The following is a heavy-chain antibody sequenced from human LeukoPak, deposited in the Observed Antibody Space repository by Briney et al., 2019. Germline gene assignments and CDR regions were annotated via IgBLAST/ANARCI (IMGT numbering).Heavy chain of an antibody. CDR1: GYTLTELS. J-gene: IGHJ4*02. D-gene: IGHD3-22*01. Sequence: ASVKVSCKVSGYTLTELSMHWVRQAPGKGLEWMGGFDPEDGETIYAQKFQGRVTTTEDTSTDTAYMELSSLRSEDTAVYYCATVDSSGYGYYFDYWGQGTLVTVSS. V-gene: IGHV1-24*01. CDR3: ATVDSSGYGYYFDY. CDR2: FDPEDGET.